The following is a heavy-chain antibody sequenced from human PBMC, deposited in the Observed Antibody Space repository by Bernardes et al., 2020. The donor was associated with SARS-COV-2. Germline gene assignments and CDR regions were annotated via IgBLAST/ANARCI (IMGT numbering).Heavy chain of an antibody. CDR2: INHSGST. CDR3: ARGQGYYGSGRSNY. D-gene: IGHD3-10*01. V-gene: IGHV4-34*01. CDR1: GGSFSGYY. Sequence: SETLSLTCAVYGGSFSGYYWSWIRQPPGKGLEWIGEINHSGSTNYNPSLKSRVTISVDTSKNQFSLKLSSVTAADTAVYYCARGQGYYGSGRSNYWGQGTLVTVSS. J-gene: IGHJ4*02.